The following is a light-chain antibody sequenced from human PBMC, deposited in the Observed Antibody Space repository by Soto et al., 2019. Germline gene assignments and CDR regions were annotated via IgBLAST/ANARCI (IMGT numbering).Light chain of an antibody. V-gene: IGKV3-11*01. CDR2: DAS. J-gene: IGKJ3*01. CDR1: QSVSSY. Sequence: ENVLTQSPATLSLSPGESATLSCRASQSVSSYLAWYQQKPGQAPRLLIYDASNRATGIPARFSGSGSGTDFTITISILEPEDFAVYYCQQRSHWPHSFGPGTKLDIK. CDR3: QQRSHWPHS.